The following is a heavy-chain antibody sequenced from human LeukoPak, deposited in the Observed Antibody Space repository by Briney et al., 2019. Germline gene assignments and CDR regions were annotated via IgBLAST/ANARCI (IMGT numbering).Heavy chain of an antibody. Sequence: SETLSFTCTVSGGSISSSSYYWGWIRQPPGKGLEWIGSIYYSGSTYYNPSLKSRVTISVDTSKNQFSLKLSSVTAADTAVYYCARREAAAGTGWFDPWGQGTLVTVSS. V-gene: IGHV4-39*01. CDR3: ARREAAAGTGWFDP. CDR2: IYYSGST. J-gene: IGHJ5*02. D-gene: IGHD6-13*01. CDR1: GGSISSSSYY.